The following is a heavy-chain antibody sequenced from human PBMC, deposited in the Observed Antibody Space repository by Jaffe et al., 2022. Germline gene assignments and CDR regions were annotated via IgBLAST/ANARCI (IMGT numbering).Heavy chain of an antibody. J-gene: IGHJ4*02. D-gene: IGHD6-13*01. CDR1: GFTFSNYW. CDR2: INSDGSTT. V-gene: IGHV3-74*01. Sequence: EVQLVESGGGLVQPGGSLRLSCAASGFTFSNYWMHWVRQAPGKGLVWVSRINSDGSTTSYADSVKGRFTVSRDNAKNTLYLQMNSLRAEDTAVYYCATGIPAPDMRNFFDHWAQGTLVTVSS. CDR3: ATGIPAPDMRNFFDH.